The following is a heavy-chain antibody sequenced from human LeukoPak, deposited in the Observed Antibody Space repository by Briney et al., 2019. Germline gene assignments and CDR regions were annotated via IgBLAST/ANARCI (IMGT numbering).Heavy chain of an antibody. D-gene: IGHD4-23*01. Sequence: PGGSLRLSCAASGFTFDDYAMHWVRQAPGKGLEWVSGISWNSGSIGYADSVKGRFTISRDNAKNSLYLQMNSLRAGDMALYYCAKDTMGDYGGNVWYFDLWGRGTLVTVSS. J-gene: IGHJ2*01. CDR2: ISWNSGSI. CDR3: AKDTMGDYGGNVWYFDL. V-gene: IGHV3-9*03. CDR1: GFTFDDYA.